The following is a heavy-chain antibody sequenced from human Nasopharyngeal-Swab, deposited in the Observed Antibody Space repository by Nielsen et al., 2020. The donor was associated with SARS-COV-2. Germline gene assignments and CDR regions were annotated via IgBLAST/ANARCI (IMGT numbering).Heavy chain of an antibody. Sequence: SVTVSCQASVFTFTRSSVQWVRQARGQRLEWIGWIFVGSCNTNYAQKFQERVTITRDMSTSTAYMELSSLRSEDTAVYYCAADVVDSMVRGAGGYWGQGTVVTVSS. D-gene: IGHD3-10*01. J-gene: IGHJ4*02. CDR1: VFTFTRSS. V-gene: IGHV1-58*01. CDR2: IFVGSCNT. CDR3: AADVVDSMVRGAGGY.